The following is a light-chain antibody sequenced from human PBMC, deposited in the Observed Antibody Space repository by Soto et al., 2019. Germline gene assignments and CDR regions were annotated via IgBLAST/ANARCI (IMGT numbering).Light chain of an antibody. CDR3: QQYDNSPDT. Sequence: EIVLAQSPSTLSLSPGERATLSCRARQSVDSSYLAWYQQKPGQAPRLLISGASIRATGIPDRFSASGSGTEFTLTISRLEPEDFALYYCQQYDNSPDTFGGGTKVDIK. J-gene: IGKJ4*01. V-gene: IGKV3-20*01. CDR1: QSVDSSY. CDR2: GAS.